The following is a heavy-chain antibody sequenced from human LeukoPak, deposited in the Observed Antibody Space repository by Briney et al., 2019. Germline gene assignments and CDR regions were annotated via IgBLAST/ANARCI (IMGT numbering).Heavy chain of an antibody. CDR1: GASISSSSYY. CDR3: ARSVDQTED. Sequence: SETLSLTCTVSGASISSSSYYWGWIRQPPGKGLEWIGSIYYSGTTYYNPSLKSRVTISVDTSKNQFSLKMSSVTAADTAVYYCARSVDQTEDWGQGTLVTVSS. D-gene: IGHD2-2*01. V-gene: IGHV4-39*01. J-gene: IGHJ4*02. CDR2: IYYSGTT.